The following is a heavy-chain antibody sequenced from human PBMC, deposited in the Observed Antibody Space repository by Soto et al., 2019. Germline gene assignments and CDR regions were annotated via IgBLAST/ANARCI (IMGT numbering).Heavy chain of an antibody. CDR2: ISWDGET. D-gene: IGHD3-9*01. J-gene: IGHJ4*02. CDR1: GFSLNTRGVG. V-gene: IGHV2-5*02. CDR3: AHRRGDLLTGHYYFDY. Sequence: QITLKESGPTLVKHTQTLTLTCTFSGFSLNTRGVGVGWIRQPPGKALEWIALISWDGETRYSPSLKSRLTITKDTFENQVVLTMTNMDPVDTATYYCAHRRGDLLTGHYYFDYWGQGTLVTVSS.